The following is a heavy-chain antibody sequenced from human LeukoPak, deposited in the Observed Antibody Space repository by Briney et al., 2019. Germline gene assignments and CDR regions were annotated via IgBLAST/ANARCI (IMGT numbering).Heavy chain of an antibody. CDR2: ISSSGSTI. V-gene: IGHV3-48*03. Sequence: PGGSLRLSCAASGFTFSSFEMNWVRQAPGKGLEWVSYISSSGSTIHYADSVKGRFTISRDNAKNSLYLQMNSLREEDTAVYYCARGYCSSTSCHVARHFEYWGQGTLVTVSS. D-gene: IGHD2-2*01. CDR1: GFTFSSFE. CDR3: ARGYCSSTSCHVARHFEY. J-gene: IGHJ4*02.